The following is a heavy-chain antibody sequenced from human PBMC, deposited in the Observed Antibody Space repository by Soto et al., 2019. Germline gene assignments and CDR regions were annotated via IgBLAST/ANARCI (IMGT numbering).Heavy chain of an antibody. Sequence: PSQTPSLTCSVSGDSIKGDKYYWGWIRQPPGKGLEWIGSIYYRGNTYYNPSLQTRVTISLDKSKSQFSLKLNSVTAADSAVYFCARLEGLATISYCFDFWGQGALVTVSS. CDR2: IYYRGNT. CDR1: GDSIKGDKYY. D-gene: IGHD3-9*01. J-gene: IGHJ4*02. V-gene: IGHV4-39*01. CDR3: ARLEGLATISYCFDF.